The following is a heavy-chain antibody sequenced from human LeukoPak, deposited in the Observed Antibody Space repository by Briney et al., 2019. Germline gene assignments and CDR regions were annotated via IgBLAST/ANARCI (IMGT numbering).Heavy chain of an antibody. CDR1: GFTFSTYS. D-gene: IGHD3-9*01. CDR2: ISGSGGST. V-gene: IGHV3-23*01. CDR3: AKTRYFDWLSYYYMDV. Sequence: GGSLRLSCAASGFTFSTYSMNWVRQAPGKGLEWVSAISGSGGSTYYADSVKGRFTISRDNSKNTLYLQMNSLRAQDTAVYYCAKTRYFDWLSYYYMDVWGKGTTVTISS. J-gene: IGHJ6*03.